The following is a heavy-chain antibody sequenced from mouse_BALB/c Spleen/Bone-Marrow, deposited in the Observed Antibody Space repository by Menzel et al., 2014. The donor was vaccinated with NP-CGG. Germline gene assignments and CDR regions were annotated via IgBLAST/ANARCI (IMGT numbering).Heavy chain of an antibody. CDR1: GYSITSFYS. D-gene: IGHD2-4*01. Sequence: EVQLVESGPDLVKPSQSLSLTCTATGYSITSFYSWHWIRQFPGNKLEWMGYINYSGSTNYNPSLKSRISITRDTSKNQFFLQLNSVTTEDTATYYCARSDYYDWAYWGQGTLVTVSA. J-gene: IGHJ3*01. CDR2: INYSGST. CDR3: ARSDYYDWAY. V-gene: IGHV3-1*02.